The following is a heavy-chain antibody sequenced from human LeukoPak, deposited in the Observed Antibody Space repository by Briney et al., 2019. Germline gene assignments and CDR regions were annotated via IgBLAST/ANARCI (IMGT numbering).Heavy chain of an antibody. Sequence: GGSLRLSCAASGFTFSSYSMNWVRQAPGKGLEWVSYISSSSSTIYYADSVKGRFTISRDNAKNSLYLQMNSLRAEDTAVYYCARDGAVPAAPLDYWGQGTLVIVSS. CDR2: ISSSSSTI. CDR3: ARDGAVPAAPLDY. J-gene: IGHJ4*02. CDR1: GFTFSSYS. D-gene: IGHD2-2*01. V-gene: IGHV3-48*01.